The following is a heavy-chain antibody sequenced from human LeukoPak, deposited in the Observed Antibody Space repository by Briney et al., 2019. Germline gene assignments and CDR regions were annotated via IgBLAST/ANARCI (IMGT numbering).Heavy chain of an antibody. CDR1: GYIFNSYW. J-gene: IGHJ4*02. Sequence: EALKISCMGSGYIFNSYWIGLVRQMPGKGLELIWVIYPGCDDILYSPSFQAQVSISADKSISPASLQWSRLKASDTAMYYCARVGVAGPVEFDYWGQGKLVRVS. CDR3: ARVGVAGPVEFDY. D-gene: IGHD6-19*01. V-gene: IGHV5-51*01. CDR2: IYPGCDDI.